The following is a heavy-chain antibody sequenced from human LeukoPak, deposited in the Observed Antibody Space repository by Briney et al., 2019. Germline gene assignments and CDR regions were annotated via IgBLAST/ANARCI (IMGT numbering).Heavy chain of an antibody. CDR1: GYTFTSYG. Sequence: ASVKVSCKASGYTFTSYGISWVRQAPGQGLEWMGWISAYNGNTDYAQKLQGRVAMTTHTSTSTAYMEVRSLRSDDTAVYYCARSPRHYYYYMDVWGQGTTVTVSS. CDR3: ARSPRHYYYYMDV. V-gene: IGHV1-18*01. J-gene: IGHJ6*03. CDR2: ISAYNGNT.